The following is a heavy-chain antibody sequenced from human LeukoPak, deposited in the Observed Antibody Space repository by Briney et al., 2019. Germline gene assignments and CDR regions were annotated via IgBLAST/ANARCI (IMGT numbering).Heavy chain of an antibody. CDR2: ISSSSSYI. D-gene: IGHD6-19*01. CDR1: GFTFSSYS. Sequence: PGGSLRLSCAASGFTFSSYSMNWVRQAPGKGLEWVSSISSSSSYIYYADSVKGRFTISRDNAKNSLYLQMNSLRAEDTAVYYCARESRVAGHLDYWGQGTLVTVSS. V-gene: IGHV3-21*01. CDR3: ARESRVAGHLDY. J-gene: IGHJ4*02.